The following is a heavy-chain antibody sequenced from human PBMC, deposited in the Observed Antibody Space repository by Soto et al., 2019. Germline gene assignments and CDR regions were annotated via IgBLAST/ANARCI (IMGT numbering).Heavy chain of an antibody. CDR1: GCSIISGGDY. Sequence: PSETLSLTCTVSGCSIISGGDYWSWIRQHPGKGLEWIGYIYYSGNTYYNPSLKSRVTISVDTSTNQFSLRLGSVTAADTAVYYCARSHCTNDLCVRTNDAIDIWGQGTMVTVSS. D-gene: IGHD2-8*01. V-gene: IGHV4-31*03. J-gene: IGHJ3*02. CDR3: ARSHCTNDLCVRTNDAIDI. CDR2: IYYSGNT.